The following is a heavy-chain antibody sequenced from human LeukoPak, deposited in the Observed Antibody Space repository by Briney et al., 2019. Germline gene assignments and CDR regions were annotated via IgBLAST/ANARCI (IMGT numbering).Heavy chain of an antibody. J-gene: IGHJ3*02. D-gene: IGHD5-18*01. CDR3: AREGQLWMVGGAFDI. CDR2: IYNSGST. V-gene: IGHV4-59*01. Sequence: KPSETLSLTCTVSGGSISVYYWSWIRQPPGKGLEWIGYIYNSGSTNYNPSLKSRLTISVDTSKNQFSLKLSSVTAADTAVYYCAREGQLWMVGGAFDIWGQGTMVTVSS. CDR1: GGSISVYY.